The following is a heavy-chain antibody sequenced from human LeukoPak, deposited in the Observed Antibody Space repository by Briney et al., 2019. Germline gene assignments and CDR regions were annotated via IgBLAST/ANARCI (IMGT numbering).Heavy chain of an antibody. Sequence: PSETLSLTCTVSGGSINAYYWSWIRQPPGKGLEWIAYVRDNGENNYNPSLRSRVAISVDPANHQISLRLNFVTAADTAIYYCARQPVNTAAFDIWGLGTMVTVSS. J-gene: IGHJ3*02. D-gene: IGHD5-18*01. CDR2: VRDNGEN. CDR3: ARQPVNTAAFDI. V-gene: IGHV4-59*08. CDR1: GGSINAYY.